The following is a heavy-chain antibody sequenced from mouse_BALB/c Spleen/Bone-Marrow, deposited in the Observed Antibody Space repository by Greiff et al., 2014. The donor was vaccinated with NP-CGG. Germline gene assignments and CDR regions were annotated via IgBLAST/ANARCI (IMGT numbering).Heavy chain of an antibody. CDR1: GYTFTNSW. J-gene: IGHJ2*01. CDR2: IHPNSGNT. V-gene: IGHV1S130*01. D-gene: IGHD2-14*01. Sequence: QVQLQQSGSVLVRPGASVKLSCKASGYTFTNSWIHWAKQRPGQGLEWIGEIHPNSGNTNYNEKFKGKVTLTADISSSTAYVDLSSLTSEDSAVYYCARHHRYAYYFDYWGQGTTLTVPS. CDR3: ARHHRYAYYFDY.